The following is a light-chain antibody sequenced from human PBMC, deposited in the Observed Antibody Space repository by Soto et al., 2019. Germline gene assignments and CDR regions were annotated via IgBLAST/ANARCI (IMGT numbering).Light chain of an antibody. J-gene: IGKJ1*01. CDR2: WAS. V-gene: IGKV4-1*01. CDR1: QSVLYSSNNKNY. Sequence: DIVMTQSPDSLAVSLGERATINCKSSQSVLYSSNNKNYLAWYQQKPGQPPKLLIYWASTRESGVPDRLSGSGFGTDFTLTINSLQPEDAAVYYCQQYYTTPRTFGQGTKVEIK. CDR3: QQYYTTPRT.